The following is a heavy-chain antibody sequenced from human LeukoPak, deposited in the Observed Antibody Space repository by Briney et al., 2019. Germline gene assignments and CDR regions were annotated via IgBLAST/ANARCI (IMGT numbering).Heavy chain of an antibody. CDR3: ARRDYYDSTGYYYY. CDR1: GGSISSSSYY. V-gene: IGHV4-39*07. D-gene: IGHD3-22*01. Sequence: PSETLSXXXTVSGGSISSSSYYWGWLRQPPGKGLEGIGSIYYSGSTYYNPSLKRRVTISVDKSKNQFSLKLSSVTAADTAVYYCARRDYYDSTGYYYYWGQGTLVTVSS. CDR2: IYYSGST. J-gene: IGHJ4*02.